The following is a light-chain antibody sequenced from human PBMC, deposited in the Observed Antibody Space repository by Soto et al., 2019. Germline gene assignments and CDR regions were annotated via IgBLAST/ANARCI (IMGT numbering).Light chain of an antibody. V-gene: IGKV3-20*01. CDR1: QSVNSNY. Sequence: EVVLTQSPGTLSLSPGERATLSCRASQSVNSNYLAWYQQKPGQAPRLLISGASSRATGIPDRFSGSGSGRDLTLTISRLEPEDFAVYYCQQYGGSPLVTFGGGTKVEIK. J-gene: IGKJ4*01. CDR2: GAS. CDR3: QQYGGSPLVT.